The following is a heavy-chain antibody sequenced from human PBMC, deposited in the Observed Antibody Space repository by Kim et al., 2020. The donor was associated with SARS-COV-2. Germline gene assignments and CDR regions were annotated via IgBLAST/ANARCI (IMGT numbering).Heavy chain of an antibody. CDR3: ARAGRIAVAGPLDY. J-gene: IGHJ4*02. CDR1: GDSVSSNSAA. CDR2: TYYRSKWYN. Sequence: SQTLSLSCAISGDSVSSNSAAWNWIRQSPSRGLEWLGRTYYRSKWYNDYAVSVKSRITINPDTSKNQFSLQLNSVTPEDTAVYYCARAGRIAVAGPLDYWGQGTLVTVSS. D-gene: IGHD6-19*01. V-gene: IGHV6-1*01.